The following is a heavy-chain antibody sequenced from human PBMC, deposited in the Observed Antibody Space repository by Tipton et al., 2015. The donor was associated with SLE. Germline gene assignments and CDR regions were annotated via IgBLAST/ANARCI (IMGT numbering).Heavy chain of an antibody. D-gene: IGHD3-3*01. V-gene: IGHV4-59*01. Sequence: LRLSCAASGFTFSSYVMSWIRQPPGKGLEWIGYIYYSGSTNYNPSLKSRVTISLDRSKNEFSLKLSSVTAADTAVYYCARDARFADAFDIWGQGTMVTVSS. CDR1: GFTFSSYV. CDR3: ARDARFADAFDI. CDR2: IYYSGST. J-gene: IGHJ3*02.